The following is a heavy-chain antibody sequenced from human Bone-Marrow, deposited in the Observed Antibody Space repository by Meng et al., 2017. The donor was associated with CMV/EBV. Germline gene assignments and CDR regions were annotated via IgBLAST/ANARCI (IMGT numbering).Heavy chain of an antibody. CDR1: GFTFSSYG. CDR3: ARDPLVAVHPGPGDLYYYYGMDV. J-gene: IGHJ6*02. Sequence: GGSLRLSCAAPGFTFSSYGMHWVRQAPGKGLEWVAVIWYDGSNKYYADSVKGRFTISRDNSKNTLYLQMNSLRAEDTAVYYCARDPLVAVHPGPGDLYYYYGMDVWGQGTTVTVSS. D-gene: IGHD5-12*01. V-gene: IGHV3-33*01. CDR2: IWYDGSNK.